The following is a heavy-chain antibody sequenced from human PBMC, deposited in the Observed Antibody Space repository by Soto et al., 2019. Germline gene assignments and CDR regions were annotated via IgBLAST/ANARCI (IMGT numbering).Heavy chain of an antibody. CDR3: AQSLNPGSATPSYYGIDV. CDR1: GGSFTSYI. CDR2: IIPDLGVE. J-gene: IGHJ6*02. D-gene: IGHD2-15*01. Sequence: QVQLVQSGAEVKEPGSSVKVSCKASGGSFTSYILTWVRQAPGQGLEWMGRIIPDLGVEYYAQKFQDRVTITADNSTNTAYMELNGRRSEDTAVYYCAQSLNPGSATPSYYGIDVWGLGTTVTVSS. V-gene: IGHV1-69*02.